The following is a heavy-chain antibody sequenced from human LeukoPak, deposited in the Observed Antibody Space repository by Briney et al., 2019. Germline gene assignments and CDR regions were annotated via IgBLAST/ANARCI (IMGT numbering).Heavy chain of an antibody. J-gene: IGHJ6*02. CDR1: GFTFSSYS. Sequence: TGGSLRLSCAASGFTFSSYSMNWVRQAPGKGLEWVSSISSSSSYIYYADSVKGRFTISRDNAKNSLYLQMNSLRAEDTAVYYCAAYSSGWYGYYYYGMDVWGQGTTVTVSS. CDR3: AAYSSGWYGYYYYGMDV. D-gene: IGHD6-19*01. CDR2: ISSSSSYI. V-gene: IGHV3-21*01.